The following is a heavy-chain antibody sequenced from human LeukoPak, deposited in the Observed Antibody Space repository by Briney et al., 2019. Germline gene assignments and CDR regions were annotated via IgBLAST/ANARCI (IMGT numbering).Heavy chain of an antibody. CDR1: GYTFTSYG. Sequence: GASVTVSCTASGYTFTSYGISWVRQAPGQGLEWMGWISAYNGNTNYAQKLQGRVTMTTDTSTSTAYMELRSLRSEDTAVYYCARKWIVGATFGFDPWGQGTLVTVSS. CDR2: ISAYNGNT. J-gene: IGHJ5*02. V-gene: IGHV1-18*01. CDR3: ARKWIVGATFGFDP. D-gene: IGHD1-26*01.